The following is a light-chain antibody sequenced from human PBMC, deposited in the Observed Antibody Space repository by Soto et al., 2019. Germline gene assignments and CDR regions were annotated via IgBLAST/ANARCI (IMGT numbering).Light chain of an antibody. J-gene: IGKJ4*01. CDR3: QPRSNWPLT. Sequence: EIVLTQSPVTLSLSPGERATLSCRASQSVVNYLAWYQQKPGQAPRLLIYDASKRATGIPARFSGSGYGTDFTLTISSLEPEDFAIYYCQPRSNWPLTFGGGTKVEIK. CDR1: QSVVNY. V-gene: IGKV3-11*01. CDR2: DAS.